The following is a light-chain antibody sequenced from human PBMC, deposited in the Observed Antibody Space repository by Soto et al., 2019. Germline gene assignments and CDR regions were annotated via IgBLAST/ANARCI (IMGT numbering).Light chain of an antibody. Sequence: DIQMTQSPSSLSASVGDRVTIPCRASQSISSNLNWYQQKPGKAPKLLIYSASSLQSGVPSRFSGSGSGTDFTLTISSLQPEDFATYYCQQSDSVPITFGQGTRLEI. CDR2: SAS. V-gene: IGKV1-39*01. J-gene: IGKJ5*01. CDR3: QQSDSVPIT. CDR1: QSISSN.